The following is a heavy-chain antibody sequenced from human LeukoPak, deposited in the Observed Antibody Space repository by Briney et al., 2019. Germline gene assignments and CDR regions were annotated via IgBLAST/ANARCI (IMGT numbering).Heavy chain of an antibody. Sequence: ASVRVSCKASGYTFTRHGISRVRQAPGQGLGWMLWISAYNGNTNYAQKLQGRVTMTTDTSTSTAYMELRSLRSDDTAVYYCARESYSSGWSGMDYWGQGTLVTVSS. V-gene: IGHV1-18*01. CDR3: ARESYSSGWSGMDY. CDR1: GYTFTRHG. CDR2: ISAYNGNT. D-gene: IGHD6-19*01. J-gene: IGHJ4*02.